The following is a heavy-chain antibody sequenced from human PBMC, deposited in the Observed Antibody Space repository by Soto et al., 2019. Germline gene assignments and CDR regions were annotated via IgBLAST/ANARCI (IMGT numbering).Heavy chain of an antibody. D-gene: IGHD3-22*01. V-gene: IGHV3-23*01. CDR1: GFTFSIYA. J-gene: IGHJ4*02. Sequence: GGSLRLSCAASGFTFSIYAMSWVRHAPRKGLEWVSAISGSGGSTDYADSVKGRFTISRDNSKNTLYLQMNSLRAEDTAVYYCAKVIGYDTSGYAENWGQGTQVTVSS. CDR2: ISGSGGST. CDR3: AKVIGYDTSGYAEN.